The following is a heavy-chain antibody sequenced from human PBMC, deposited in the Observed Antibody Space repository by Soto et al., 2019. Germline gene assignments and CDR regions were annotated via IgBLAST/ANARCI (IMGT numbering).Heavy chain of an antibody. J-gene: IGHJ6*02. CDR1: GGTFSSHS. CDR3: ATGSFTSTGGRIGYHYNAMDV. CDR2: IIPIFGPA. V-gene: IGHV1-69*13. Sequence: SVKVSCKSSGGTFSSHSINWVRQAPGQGLEWMGGIIPIFGPANFAKKFQGRVTITADESTTTAYMELSSLTSEETAVYYCATGSFTSTGGRIGYHYNAMDVWGQGTTVTVSS. D-gene: IGHD1-1*01.